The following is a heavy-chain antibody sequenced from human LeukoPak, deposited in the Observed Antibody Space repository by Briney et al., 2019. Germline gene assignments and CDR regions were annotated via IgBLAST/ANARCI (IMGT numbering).Heavy chain of an antibody. J-gene: IGHJ6*02. D-gene: IGHD3-3*01. CDR1: GGSFSGYY. CDR2: INHSGST. V-gene: IGHV4-34*01. CDR3: VRGWGPITIFGVVTARNGMDV. Sequence: SETLSLTCAVYGGSFSGYYWSWIRQPPGKGLEWIGEINHSGSTNYNPSLKSRVTISVDTSKNQFSLKLSSVTAADTAVYYCVRGWGPITIFGVVTARNGMDVWGQGTTVTVSS.